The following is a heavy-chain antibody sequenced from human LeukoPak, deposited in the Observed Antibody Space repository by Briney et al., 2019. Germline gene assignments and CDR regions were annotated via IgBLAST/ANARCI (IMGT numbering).Heavy chain of an antibody. J-gene: IGHJ4*02. CDR3: ARDLHYDSSGYYGY. D-gene: IGHD3-22*01. CDR1: GFTFSSYW. V-gene: IGHV3-7*01. Sequence: GGSLRLSCAASGFTFSSYWMSWVRQAPGKGLEWVANIKQDGSEKYYVDSVKGRFTISRDNAKNSLYLQMNSLRAEDTAVYYCARDLHYDSSGYYGYWGQGTLVTVSS. CDR2: IKQDGSEK.